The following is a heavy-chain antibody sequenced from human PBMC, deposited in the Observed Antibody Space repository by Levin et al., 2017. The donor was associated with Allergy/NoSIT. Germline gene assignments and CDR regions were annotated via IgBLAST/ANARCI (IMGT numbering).Heavy chain of an antibody. CDR1: GFTFSSYG. CDR2: IWDDGYKK. J-gene: IGHJ6*03. V-gene: IGHV3-33*01. CDR3: ARVIRNDYYYYMDV. Sequence: GGSLRLSCAASGFTFSSYGMHWVRQAPGKGLEWVAVIWDDGYKKYYADSVKGRFTISRDNSKNTLYLQMNRMSGEDTDVYYCARVIRNDYYYYMDVWGKGTTVTVSS. D-gene: IGHD3-22*01.